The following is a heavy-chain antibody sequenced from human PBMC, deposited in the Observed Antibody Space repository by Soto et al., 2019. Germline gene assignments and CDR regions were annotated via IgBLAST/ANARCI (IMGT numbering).Heavy chain of an antibody. Sequence: QVQLQESGPGLVKPSQTLSLTCTVSVGSISTGGYYWPWMRQHPGKGLEWIGYISYSGSTYYNPSLKRRVTISVDTSKNQFSLKLSSVTAADTAAYYCARGLSVSIFENWGQGTLVTVSS. J-gene: IGHJ4*02. V-gene: IGHV4-31*03. D-gene: IGHD2-8*01. CDR3: ARGLSVSIFEN. CDR1: VGSISTGGYY. CDR2: ISYSGST.